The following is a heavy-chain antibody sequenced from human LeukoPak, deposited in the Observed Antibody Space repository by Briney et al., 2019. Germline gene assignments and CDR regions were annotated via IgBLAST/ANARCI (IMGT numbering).Heavy chain of an antibody. CDR3: ATQNDYGDYPDDAFDI. CDR2: IRSKAYGGTP. D-gene: IGHD4-17*01. J-gene: IGHJ3*02. CDR1: GFTFGDHA. V-gene: IGHV3-49*04. Sequence: PGGSLRLSCISSGFTFGDHAMSWVRQAPGKGLEWVGFIRSKAYGGTPEYATSVKGRFTISRDDSKSIAYLQLNSLNTEDTAVYYCATQNDYGDYPDDAFDIWGQGTMVTVSS.